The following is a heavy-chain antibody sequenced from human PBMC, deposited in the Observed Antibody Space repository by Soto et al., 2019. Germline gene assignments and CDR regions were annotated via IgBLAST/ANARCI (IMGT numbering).Heavy chain of an antibody. CDR2: FDPEDGET. CDR3: ARDGLDWSFWRAAAGSVGYGMDV. V-gene: IGHV1-24*01. CDR1: GYTLTELS. Sequence: ASVKVSCKVSGYTLTELSMHWVRQAPGKGLEWMGGFDPEDGETIYAQKFQGRVTMTEDTSTDTAYMELSSLRSEDTAVYYCARDGLDWSFWRAAAGSVGYGMDVWGQ. D-gene: IGHD6-13*01. J-gene: IGHJ6*02.